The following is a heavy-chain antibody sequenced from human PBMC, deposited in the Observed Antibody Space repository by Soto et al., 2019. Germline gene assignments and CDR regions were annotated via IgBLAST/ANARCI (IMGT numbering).Heavy chain of an antibody. CDR2: IIPIFGTA. CDR3: ARDMGYYYDSSGYYPYYFDY. J-gene: IGHJ4*02. CDR1: GGTFSSYA. V-gene: IGHV1-69*13. Sequence: SVKFSCKASGGTFSSYAISWVRQAPGQGLEWMGGIIPIFGTANYAQKFQGRVTITADESTGTAYMELSSLRSEDTAVYYCARDMGYYYDSSGYYPYYFDYWGQGTLVTV. D-gene: IGHD3-22*01.